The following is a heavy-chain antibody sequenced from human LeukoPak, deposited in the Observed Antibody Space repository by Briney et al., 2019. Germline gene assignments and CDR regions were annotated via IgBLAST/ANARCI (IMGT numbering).Heavy chain of an antibody. Sequence: TGGSLRLSCAASGFTFSSYAMHWVRQAPGKGLEYVSAISSNGGSTYYANSVKGRFTISRDNSKNTLYLQVGSLRAEDMAVYYCARDSIAVAGTIDYWGQGTLVTVSS. CDR1: GFTFSSYA. D-gene: IGHD6-19*01. V-gene: IGHV3-64*01. CDR3: ARDSIAVAGTIDY. J-gene: IGHJ4*02. CDR2: ISSNGGST.